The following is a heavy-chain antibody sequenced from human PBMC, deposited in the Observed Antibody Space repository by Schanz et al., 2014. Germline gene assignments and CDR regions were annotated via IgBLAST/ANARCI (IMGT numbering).Heavy chain of an antibody. J-gene: IGHJ4*02. CDR3: VREVGAAAGLAWGLDY. D-gene: IGHD6-13*01. CDR2: ISGSGGST. Sequence: EVQLLESGGGLVQPGGSLRLSCAASGFTFSSYAMSWVRQAPGKGLAWVSAISGSGGSTYYADSVKGRFTISRDNSNHTLYLQMNSLRAEDTAVYYCVREVGAAAGLAWGLDYWGRGTLVTVSS. V-gene: IGHV3-23*01. CDR1: GFTFSSYA.